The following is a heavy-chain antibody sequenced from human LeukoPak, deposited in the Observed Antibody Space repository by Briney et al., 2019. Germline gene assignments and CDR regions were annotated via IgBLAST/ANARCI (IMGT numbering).Heavy chain of an antibody. J-gene: IGHJ4*02. Sequence: GGSLRLSCAVSGFTVSSKYMSWVRQAPAKGLEWVSIIYSGGRTYCADSVKGRFTISRDNPKNTLYLQVSDLRAEDTAVYFCASHYYDSDGYQHLDNWGQGTLVTVSS. CDR1: GFTVSSKY. CDR2: IYSGGRT. CDR3: ASHYYDSDGYQHLDN. V-gene: IGHV3-66*04. D-gene: IGHD3-22*01.